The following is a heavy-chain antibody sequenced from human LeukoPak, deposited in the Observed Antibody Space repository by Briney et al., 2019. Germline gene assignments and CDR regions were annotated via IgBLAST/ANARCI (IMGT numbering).Heavy chain of an antibody. Sequence: PGGSLRLSCAASGFTFSSYSMNWVRQAPGKGLEWVSSISSSSSYIYYADSVKGRFTISRDNAKNSLYLQMNSLRAEDTAVCYCAREEDCSSTSCYSDFDYWGQGTLVTVSS. CDR2: ISSSSSYI. D-gene: IGHD2-2*01. V-gene: IGHV3-21*01. J-gene: IGHJ4*02. CDR3: AREEDCSSTSCYSDFDY. CDR1: GFTFSSYS.